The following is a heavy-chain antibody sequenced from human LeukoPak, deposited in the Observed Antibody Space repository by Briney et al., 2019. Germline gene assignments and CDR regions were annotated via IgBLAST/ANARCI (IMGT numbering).Heavy chain of an antibody. J-gene: IGHJ4*02. Sequence: RASVKVSCKASGYTFTNYAINWVRQAPGQGLEWMGWINTNNGNPTYAQGFTGRFVFSLDTSVSTAYLQISSLGTEDTAVYYCARHWKLFDYWGQGTLVTVSP. CDR3: ARHWKLFDY. CDR2: INTNNGNP. D-gene: IGHD1-1*01. CDR1: GYTFTNYA. V-gene: IGHV7-4-1*02.